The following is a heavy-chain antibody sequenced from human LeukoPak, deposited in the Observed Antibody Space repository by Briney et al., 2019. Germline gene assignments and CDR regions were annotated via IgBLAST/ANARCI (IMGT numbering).Heavy chain of an antibody. V-gene: IGHV4-34*01. Sequence: SETLSLTCAVYGGAFSGKYWSWIRQPPGKGLEWIGEINQSGSTNYNPSLKSRVTISIDTSKNQFSLKLSSVTAADTAVYYCASPARPWSGWWDYWGQGTLVTVSS. CDR2: INQSGST. J-gene: IGHJ4*02. CDR3: ASPARPWSGWWDY. CDR1: GGAFSGKY. D-gene: IGHD3-3*01.